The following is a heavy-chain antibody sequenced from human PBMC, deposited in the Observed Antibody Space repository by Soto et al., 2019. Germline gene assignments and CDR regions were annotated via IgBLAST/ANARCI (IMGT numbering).Heavy chain of an antibody. D-gene: IGHD3-3*01. CDR3: ARATKGDRTKGITIFGVVPARIHYYYMDV. CDR2: IYYSGST. CDR1: GGSISSYY. Sequence: PSETLSLTCTVSGGSISSYYWSWIRQPPGKGLEWIGYIYYSGSTNYNPSLKSRVTISVDTSKNQFSLKLSSVTAADTAVYYCARATKGDRTKGITIFGVVPARIHYYYMDVWGKGTTVTVSS. J-gene: IGHJ6*03. V-gene: IGHV4-59*01.